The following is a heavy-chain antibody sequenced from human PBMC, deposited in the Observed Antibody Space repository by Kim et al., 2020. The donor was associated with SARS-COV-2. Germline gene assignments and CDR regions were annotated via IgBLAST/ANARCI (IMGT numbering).Heavy chain of an antibody. J-gene: IGHJ5*02. Sequence: SETLSLTCTVSGGSISSSSYYWGWIRQPPGKGLEWIGSIYYSGSTYYNPSLKSRVTISVDTSKNQFSLKLSSVTAADTAVYYCARHVGRGVGKYDFWSGYYPNWFDPWGQGTLVTVSS. V-gene: IGHV4-39*01. CDR3: ARHVGRGVGKYDFWSGYYPNWFDP. CDR1: GGSISSSSYY. CDR2: IYYSGST. D-gene: IGHD3-3*01.